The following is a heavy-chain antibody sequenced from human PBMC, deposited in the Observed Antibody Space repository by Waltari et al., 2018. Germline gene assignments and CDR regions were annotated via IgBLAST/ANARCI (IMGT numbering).Heavy chain of an antibody. J-gene: IGHJ5*01. Sequence: QVQLVQSGAEVKKPGASVKVPCKASGYTFTACYTHWVRQAPGQGLEWMGRINPNSGASNYAVKLQGRISLTRDMSLNTAFMELSRLTSDDTAVYYCARGASINLSSAFDPWGQGTLVTVSS. V-gene: IGHV1-2*06. CDR3: ARGASINLSSAFDP. CDR1: GYTFTACY. D-gene: IGHD3-9*01. CDR2: INPNSGAS.